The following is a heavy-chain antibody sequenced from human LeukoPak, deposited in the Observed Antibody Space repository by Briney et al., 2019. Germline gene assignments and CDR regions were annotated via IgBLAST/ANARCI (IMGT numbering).Heavy chain of an antibody. CDR2: IDWNSGSI. J-gene: IGHJ4*02. Sequence: GGSLRLSCAASGFTFDDYAMHWVRQAPGKGLEWVSSIDWNSGSIGYADSVKGRFTISRDNAKNSLYLQVNSLRAEDTAFYYCAKGDSSGWYSSLFKNWGQGTLVTVSS. CDR1: GFTFDDYA. V-gene: IGHV3-9*01. D-gene: IGHD6-19*01. CDR3: AKGDSSGWYSSLFKN.